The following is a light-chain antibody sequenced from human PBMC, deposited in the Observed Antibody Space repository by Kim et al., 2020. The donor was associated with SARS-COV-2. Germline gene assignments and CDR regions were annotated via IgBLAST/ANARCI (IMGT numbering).Light chain of an antibody. V-gene: IGLV3-1*01. Sequence: SVSPGQTASITCSGDQLGDKYVCWYQQRPGQSPVLVIYQDKNRPSGIPERFSSSNSGNTATLTISGTQAMDEADYYCQAWDTTVVFGGGTQLTVL. CDR1: QLGDKY. CDR2: QDK. J-gene: IGLJ2*01. CDR3: QAWDTTVV.